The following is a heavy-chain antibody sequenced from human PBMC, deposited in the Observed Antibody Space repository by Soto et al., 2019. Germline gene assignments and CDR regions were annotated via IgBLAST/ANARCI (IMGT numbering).Heavy chain of an antibody. CDR2: IYYSGST. D-gene: IGHD3-22*01. J-gene: IGHJ4*02. V-gene: IGHV4-30-4*01. Sequence: QVQLQESGPGLVKPSQTLSLTCTVSGGSISSGDYYWSWIRQPPGKGLEWIGYIYYSGSTYYNPSLKSRVTIXVXTXQNQFSLKLSSVTAADTAVYYCARVLRDYDSSGYYSPIVLDYWGQGTLVTVSS. CDR3: ARVLRDYDSSGYYSPIVLDY. CDR1: GGSISSGDYY.